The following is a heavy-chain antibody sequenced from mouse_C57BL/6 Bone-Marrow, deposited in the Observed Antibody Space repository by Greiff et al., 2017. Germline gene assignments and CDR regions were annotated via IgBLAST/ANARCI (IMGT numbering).Heavy chain of an antibody. D-gene: IGHD1-1*01. V-gene: IGHV1-69*01. J-gene: IGHJ1*03. CDR1: GYTFTSYW. Sequence: QVQLQQPGAELVMPGASVKLSCKASGYTFTSYWMHWVKQRPGQGLEWIGEIDTYGSNTNYNQTFKGTSTLTVDKSSSTAYMQISSLTSEDSAVSYCDIGERYYYCSNYDWYCDVWGTGTTVTGSS. CDR2: IDTYGSNT. CDR3: DIGERYYYCSNYDWYCDV.